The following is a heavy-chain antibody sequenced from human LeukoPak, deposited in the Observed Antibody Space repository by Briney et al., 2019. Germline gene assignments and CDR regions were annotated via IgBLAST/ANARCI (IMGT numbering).Heavy chain of an antibody. CDR2: MYHGGST. CDR3: ARLAQLRFLGWLFRPDY. V-gene: IGHV4-38-2*01. D-gene: IGHD3-3*01. Sequence: SETLSLTCAVSGYSITSGYYWGWIRQPPGKGLEWIGSMYHGGSTYYNPSLKSRVIISVDTSKNQFSLKLTSVTAADTAVYYCARLAQLRFLGWLFRPDYWGQGTRVTVSS. CDR1: GYSITSGYY. J-gene: IGHJ4*02.